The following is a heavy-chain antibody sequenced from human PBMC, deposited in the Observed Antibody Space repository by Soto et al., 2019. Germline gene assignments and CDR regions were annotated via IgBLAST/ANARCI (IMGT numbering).Heavy chain of an antibody. Sequence: SQTLSLTCAISGDSVSSNSAAWNWIRQSPSRGLEWLGRTYYRSKWYNDYAVSVKSRITINPDTSKNQFSRQLNSVTPEYTAVYYCSRDYYNDSSGYPNCFDYWGQGTLVTASS. V-gene: IGHV6-1*01. D-gene: IGHD3-22*01. CDR3: SRDYYNDSSGYPNCFDY. CDR2: TYYRSKWYN. J-gene: IGHJ4*02. CDR1: GDSVSSNSAA.